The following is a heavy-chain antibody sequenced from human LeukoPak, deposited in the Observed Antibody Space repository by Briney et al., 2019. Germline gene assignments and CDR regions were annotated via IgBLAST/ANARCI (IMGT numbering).Heavy chain of an antibody. CDR1: RLSFSHYW. V-gene: IGHV3-7*01. CDR2: INQDGDRT. D-gene: IGHD6-19*01. Sequence: GRTLSLSCAASRLSFSHYWMSWVRQAPGKGLEWVAAINQDGDRTEYADSVKGRFSISSDSATNSWDLQMSSLRVDDTALYYCATLVFSGGWCPGYWGQGTLVTVSS. J-gene: IGHJ4*02. CDR3: ATLVFSGGWCPGY.